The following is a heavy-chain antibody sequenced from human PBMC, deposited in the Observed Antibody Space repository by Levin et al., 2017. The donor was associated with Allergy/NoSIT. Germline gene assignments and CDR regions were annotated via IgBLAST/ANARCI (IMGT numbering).Heavy chain of an antibody. J-gene: IGHJ5*02. CDR1: GYTFTGYY. CDR3: ARDRHYDFWSGYWIYNWFDP. CDR2: INPNSGGT. V-gene: IGHV1-2*02. Sequence: GESLKISCKASGYTFTGYYMHWVRQAPGQGLEWMGWINPNSGGTNYAQKFQGRVTMTRDTSISTAYMELSRLRSDDTAVYYCARDRHYDFWSGYWIYNWFDPWGQGTLVTVSS. D-gene: IGHD3-3*01.